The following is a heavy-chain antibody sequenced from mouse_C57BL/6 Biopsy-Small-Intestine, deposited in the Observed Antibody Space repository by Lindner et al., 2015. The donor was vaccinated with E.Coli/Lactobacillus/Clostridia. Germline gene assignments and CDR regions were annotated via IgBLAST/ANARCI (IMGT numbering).Heavy chain of an antibody. CDR2: INPNSGDT. CDR3: ARDVLGSQGDAFDV. D-gene: IGHD3-2*02. V-gene: IGHV1S29*02. J-gene: IGHJ1*01. Sequence: SVKVSCKASGYTFSVYYAHWLRQAPGQGPEWTGCINPNSGDTDYAEKFQGRVTMTRETSTSTVYMELSRLRSDDSAVYFCARDVLGSQGDAFDVWGQGTMVTVSS. CDR1: GYTFSVYY.